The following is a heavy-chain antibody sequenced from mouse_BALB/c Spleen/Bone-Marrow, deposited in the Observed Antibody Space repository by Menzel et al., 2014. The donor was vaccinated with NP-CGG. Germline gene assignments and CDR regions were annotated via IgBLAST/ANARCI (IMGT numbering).Heavy chain of an antibody. J-gene: IGHJ3*01. Sequence: EVQVVESGGGLVQPGGSLKLPCAASGFDFSRYWMSWVRQAPGKGLEWIGEINPDSNTINYTPSLKDKFIISRDNAKNTLYLQMSKVRSEETALYYCVRLGYYGSFAYWGQGTLVTVSA. CDR3: VRLGYYGSFAY. CDR2: INPDSNTI. D-gene: IGHD1-2*01. V-gene: IGHV4-1*02. CDR1: GFDFSRYW.